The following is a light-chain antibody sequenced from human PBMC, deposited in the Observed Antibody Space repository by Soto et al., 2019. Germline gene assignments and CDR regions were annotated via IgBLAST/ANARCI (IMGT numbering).Light chain of an antibody. V-gene: IGLV1-44*01. CDR2: GNN. Sequence: QSVLTQPPSASGTPGQRVTISCSGSSSNIESHYVNWYQQLPGTAPKLLIYGNNQRPSGVPDRFSGAKSVTSASLAISGLQSDDEADYYCAAWDDSLHGLVFGGGTKLTVL. CDR1: SSNIESHY. J-gene: IGLJ2*01. CDR3: AAWDDSLHGLV.